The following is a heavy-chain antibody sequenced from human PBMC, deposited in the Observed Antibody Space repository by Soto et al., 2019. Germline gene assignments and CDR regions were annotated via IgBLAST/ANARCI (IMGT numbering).Heavy chain of an antibody. Sequence: QVQLQESGPGLVKPSQTLSLTCTVSGGSISSGGYYWSWIRQHPGKGLEWIGYIYYSGSTYYNPSLKSPVTISVDTSKNQFSLKLSSVTAADTAVYYWARGRITMFGVANDAFDIWGQGTMVTVSS. CDR3: ARGRITMFGVANDAFDI. D-gene: IGHD3-3*01. CDR2: IYYSGST. J-gene: IGHJ3*02. V-gene: IGHV4-31*01. CDR1: GGSISSGGYY.